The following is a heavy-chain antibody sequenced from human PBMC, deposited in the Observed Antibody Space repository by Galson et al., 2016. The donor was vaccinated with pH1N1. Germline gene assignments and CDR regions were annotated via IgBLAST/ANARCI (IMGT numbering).Heavy chain of an antibody. D-gene: IGHD2-15*01. J-gene: IGHJ1*01. Sequence: SVKVSCKVSGGTFINYAITWVRQAPGQGLEWMGGIIPLVDIANYAQEFQGRVTITADKSTKTAYMELSSLRSEDTAVYYCVTVSGYCSGDRCYYAFDMWGQGTLVTVSS. V-gene: IGHV1-69*10. CDR1: GGTFINYA. CDR3: VTVSGYCSGDRCYYAFDM. CDR2: IIPLVDIA.